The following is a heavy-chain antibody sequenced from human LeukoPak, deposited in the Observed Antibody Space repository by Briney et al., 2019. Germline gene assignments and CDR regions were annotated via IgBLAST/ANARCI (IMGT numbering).Heavy chain of an antibody. V-gene: IGHV3-23*01. D-gene: IGHD6-19*01. J-gene: IGHJ4*02. CDR2: ISGSGGST. CDR1: GFTLSSYA. Sequence: SGGSLRLSCAASGFTLSSYAMGWVRQAPGKGLEWVSAISGSGGSTYYADSVKGRFTISRDNSKNTLYLQMNSLRAEDTAVYYCARVDPYSSGWYWFDYWGQGTLVTVSS. CDR3: ARVDPYSSGWYWFDY.